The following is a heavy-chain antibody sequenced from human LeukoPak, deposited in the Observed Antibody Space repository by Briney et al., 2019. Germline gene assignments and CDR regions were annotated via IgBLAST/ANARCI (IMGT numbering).Heavy chain of an antibody. J-gene: IGHJ4*02. D-gene: IGHD6-6*01. CDR3: ARHRAYSSSSPFDY. CDR2: IYYTGST. CDR1: GGSISSLY. Sequence: PSETLSLTCSVSGGSISSLYWSWIRQPPGKGLEWIGYIYYTGSTNYNPSLKSRVTMFVDMSKNQFSLRLSSVTAADAAVYYCARHRAYSSSSPFDYWGQGTLVTVSS. V-gene: IGHV4-59*08.